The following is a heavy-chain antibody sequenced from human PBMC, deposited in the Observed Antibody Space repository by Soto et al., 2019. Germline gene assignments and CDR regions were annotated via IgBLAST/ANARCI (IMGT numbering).Heavy chain of an antibody. V-gene: IGHV1-18*01. Sequence: ASVKVSCKTSGYTFTYFCLSWARQAPGQGLEWMGWINTYNGNTNHAQKLQGRVTMTTDTSTSTAYMELRSLRSDDTAVYYCARGVGSGTYYNQYNWFDPWGQGTLVTVSS. D-gene: IGHD3-10*01. CDR1: GYTFTYFC. CDR2: INTYNGNT. CDR3: ARGVGSGTYYNQYNWFDP. J-gene: IGHJ5*02.